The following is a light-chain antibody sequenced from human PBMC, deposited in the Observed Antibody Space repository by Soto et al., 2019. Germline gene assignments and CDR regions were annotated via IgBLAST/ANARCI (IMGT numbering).Light chain of an antibody. CDR2: WAS. CDR1: QSLLYNSNSKNY. V-gene: IGKV4-1*01. CDR3: QQYYKNQYT. Sequence: DIVMTQSPDSLAVSLGERATINCKSSQSLLYNSNSKNYLTWYQQKPGQPPKLLIYWASTRESRVPDRFSGSVYAKDFTLTISSPQAEDGAGYCCQQYYKNQYTCGQGTKLEIK. J-gene: IGKJ2*01.